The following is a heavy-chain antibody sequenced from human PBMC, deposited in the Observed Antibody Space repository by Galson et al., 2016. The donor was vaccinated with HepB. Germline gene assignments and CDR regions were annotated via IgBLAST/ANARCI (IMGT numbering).Heavy chain of an antibody. J-gene: IGHJ4*02. V-gene: IGHV6-1*01. Sequence: CAISGDSVSSNSATWNWIRESPSRGLEWLGRTYFRARWFHEYAVSVRGRITINPDTSKNQFSLQLNSATPDDAAVYYCARAFPYSGRYWAFDYWGQGALVTASS. CDR3: ARAFPYSGRYWAFDY. D-gene: IGHD1-26*01. CDR1: GDSVSSNSAT. CDR2: TYFRARWFH.